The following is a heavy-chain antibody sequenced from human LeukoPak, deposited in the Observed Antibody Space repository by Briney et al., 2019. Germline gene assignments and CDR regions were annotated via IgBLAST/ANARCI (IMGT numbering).Heavy chain of an antibody. V-gene: IGHV3-30*03. CDR3: AREILTGYYRAAFDI. J-gene: IGHJ3*02. D-gene: IGHD3-9*01. CDR2: ISYDGSNK. Sequence: GGSLRLSCAASGFTFSSYGMHWVRQAPGKGLEWVAVISYDGSNKYYADSVKGRFTISRDNSKHTLYLQMNSLRAEDTAVYYCAREILTGYYRAAFDIWGQGTMVTVSS. CDR1: GFTFSSYG.